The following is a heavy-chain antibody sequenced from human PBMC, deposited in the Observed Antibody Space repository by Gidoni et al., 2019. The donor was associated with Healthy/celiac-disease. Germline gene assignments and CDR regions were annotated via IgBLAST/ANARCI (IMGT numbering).Heavy chain of an antibody. CDR3: AGGAFSQLGELSLPYYYYYGMDV. D-gene: IGHD3-16*02. V-gene: IGHV1-69*01. J-gene: IGHJ6*02. CDR1: GGTFSSYA. CDR2: IIPIFGTA. Sequence: EVKKPGSSVKVSCKASGGTFSSYAISWVRQAPGQGLEWMGGIIPIFGTANYAQKFQGSVTITAEESTSTAYMELSSLRSEDTAVYYCAGGAFSQLGELSLPYYYYYGMDVWGQGTTVTVSS.